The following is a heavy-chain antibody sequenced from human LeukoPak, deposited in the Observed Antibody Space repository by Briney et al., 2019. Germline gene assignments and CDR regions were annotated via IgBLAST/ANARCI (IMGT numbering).Heavy chain of an antibody. CDR3: ARAFRARYFDL. J-gene: IGHJ2*01. CDR2: IYYSGSIYYSGST. Sequence: SETLSLTCTVSGGSISSSSYCWGWIRQPPGKVLEWIGSIYYSGSIYYSGSTYDNPSLKSRVTISVETSKNQFSLKLSSVTAADTAVYYCARAFRARYFDLWGRGTLVTVSS. CDR1: GGSISSSSYC. D-gene: IGHD2/OR15-2a*01. V-gene: IGHV4-61*05.